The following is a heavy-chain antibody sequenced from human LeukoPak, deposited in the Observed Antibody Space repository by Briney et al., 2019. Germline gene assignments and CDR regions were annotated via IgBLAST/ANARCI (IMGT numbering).Heavy chain of an antibody. J-gene: IGHJ4*02. CDR2: IRQDGNEI. V-gene: IGHV3-7*01. CDR1: GFSFRNYW. Sequence: PGGSLRLSCAASGFSFRNYWMSWVRQAPGKGLEWVANIRQDGNEIYYMDSVQGRFTISRDNAKKSLYLQMNLLRAEDTAVYYCAKDSMVAGRYFDYWGQGTLVSVSS. CDR3: AKDSMVAGRYFDY. D-gene: IGHD4/OR15-4a*01.